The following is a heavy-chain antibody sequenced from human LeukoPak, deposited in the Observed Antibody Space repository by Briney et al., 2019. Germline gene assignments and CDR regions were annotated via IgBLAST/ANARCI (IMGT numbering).Heavy chain of an antibody. V-gene: IGHV6-1*01. CDR2: TYYRSKWHS. CDR3: ARVTELGRGFNY. CDR1: GDSVSSNSVT. Sequence: SQTLSLTCAISGDSVSSNSVTWNWIRRSPSGGLEWLGRTYYRSKWHSDYAVSLKSRITINPDTSKNLFSLQLGSVTPEDTAVYYCARVTELGRGFNYWGQGTLVIVSS. J-gene: IGHJ4*02. D-gene: IGHD3-16*01.